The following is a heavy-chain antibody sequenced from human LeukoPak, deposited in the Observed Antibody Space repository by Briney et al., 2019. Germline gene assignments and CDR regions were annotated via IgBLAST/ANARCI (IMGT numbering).Heavy chain of an antibody. V-gene: IGHV1-46*01. CDR2: INPTGDYT. D-gene: IGHD1-1*01. CDR1: GDTFTRNW. CDR3: ARDHSIDDKSWWLDP. Sequence: GASVKVSCKTSGDTFTRNWMHWIRQRPGQGLEWMGVINPTGDYTMYAQKFQGRVIVTRDMSSNTDYMEWGSLRSDDTAVYYCARDHSIDDKSWWLDPWGQGTLVTVSS. J-gene: IGHJ5*02.